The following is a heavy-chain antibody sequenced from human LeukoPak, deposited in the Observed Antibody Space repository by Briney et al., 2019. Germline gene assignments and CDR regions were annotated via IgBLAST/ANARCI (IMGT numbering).Heavy chain of an antibody. D-gene: IGHD6-19*01. CDR2: IYYSGST. CDR3: ARGGSSGWVDY. Sequence: SETLSLTCTVSGGSLSSYYWSWIRQPPGKGLEWIGYIYYSGSTNYNPSLKSQVTISIDTSKNQFSLKLSSVTAADTAVYYCARGGSSGWVDYWGQGTLVTVSS. J-gene: IGHJ4*02. V-gene: IGHV4-59*01. CDR1: GGSLSSYY.